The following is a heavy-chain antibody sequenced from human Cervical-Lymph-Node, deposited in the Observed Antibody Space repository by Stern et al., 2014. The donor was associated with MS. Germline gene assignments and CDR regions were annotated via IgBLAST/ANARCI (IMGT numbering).Heavy chain of an antibody. CDR2: MNPNSDET. J-gene: IGHJ6*02. D-gene: IGHD6-13*01. CDR1: GYTFTSFN. Sequence: QVQLVQSGAEVKKPGASVKVSCKASGYTFTSFNINWVRQATGQGLEWMAWMNPNSDETCYAQKFLGRVTLTKNTSLETAYLELSGLRSEDTAVYYCARVPWFTSSWVPLGLDHYGMDVWGQGTTVTVSS. V-gene: IGHV1-8*02. CDR3: ARVPWFTSSWVPLGLDHYGMDV.